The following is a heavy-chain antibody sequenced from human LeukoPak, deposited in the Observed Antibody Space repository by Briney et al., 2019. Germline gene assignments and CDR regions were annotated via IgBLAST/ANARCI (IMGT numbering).Heavy chain of an antibody. J-gene: IGHJ4*02. Sequence: GASVKVSCKASGYTFTGYYMHWVRQAPGQGLEWMGWINPNSGGTNYAQKFQGRVTMTRDTSISTAYMELRSLRSDDTAVYYCARENSCGGDCYSIPDYWGQGTLVTVSS. CDR3: ARENSCGGDCYSIPDY. V-gene: IGHV1-2*02. CDR1: GYTFTGYY. CDR2: INPNSGGT. D-gene: IGHD2-21*02.